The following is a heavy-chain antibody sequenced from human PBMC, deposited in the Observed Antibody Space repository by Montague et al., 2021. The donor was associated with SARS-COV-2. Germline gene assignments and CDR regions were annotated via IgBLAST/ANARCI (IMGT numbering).Heavy chain of an antibody. Sequence: PALVKPTQTLTLTCTFSGFSLSTSGMCVSWIRQPPGKALEWLALIDWDDDKYYSTSLKTRLTISKDTSKNQVVLTMTNIDPVDIATYYCARIRDYDILTGSYSGFDYWGQGTLVTVSS. CDR1: GFSLSTSGMC. D-gene: IGHD3-9*01. V-gene: IGHV2-70*01. CDR2: IDWDDDK. J-gene: IGHJ4*02. CDR3: ARIRDYDILTGSYSGFDY.